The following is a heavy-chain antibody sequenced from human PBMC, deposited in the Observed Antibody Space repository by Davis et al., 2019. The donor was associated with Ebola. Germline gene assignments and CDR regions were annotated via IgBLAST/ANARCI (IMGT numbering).Heavy chain of an antibody. J-gene: IGHJ5*02. V-gene: IGHV4-59*08. D-gene: IGHD3-3*01. Sequence: SETLSLTCTVSGGSISSYYWSWIRQPPGKGLEWIGYIYYTGSTNYNRSLESRVTIAVDTSKNQFSLKLRSVTAADTAVYYCARQGWSGYSLRHWLDPWGRGTLVTVSS. CDR1: GGSISSYY. CDR2: IYYTGST. CDR3: ARQGWSGYSLRHWLDP.